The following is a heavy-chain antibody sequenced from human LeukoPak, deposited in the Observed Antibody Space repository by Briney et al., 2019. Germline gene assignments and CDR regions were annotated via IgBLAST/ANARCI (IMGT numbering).Heavy chain of an antibody. V-gene: IGHV3-48*03. CDR1: GFTFSSYE. Sequence: GGSLRLSCAAPGFTFSSYEMNWVRQAPGKGLEWVSYISSSGSTIYYADSVKGRFAISRDNAKNSLYLQMNSLRAEDTAVYYCASTMVRGVTHWGQGTLVTVSS. J-gene: IGHJ4*02. CDR3: ASTMVRGVTH. D-gene: IGHD3-10*01. CDR2: ISSSGSTI.